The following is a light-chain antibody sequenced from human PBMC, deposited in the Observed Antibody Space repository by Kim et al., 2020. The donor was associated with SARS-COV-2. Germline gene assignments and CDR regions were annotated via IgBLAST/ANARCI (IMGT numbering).Light chain of an antibody. CDR2: KAS. CDR3: QQYESYRA. V-gene: IGKV1-5*03. CDR1: QSINRW. J-gene: IGKJ1*01. Sequence: SASVGDRVNITCRASQSINRWLAWYQQKPGKAPKLLIYKASTLESGVPSRFSGSGSGTEFTLTISSVQPDDFATYYCQQYESYRAFDQGTKVDIK.